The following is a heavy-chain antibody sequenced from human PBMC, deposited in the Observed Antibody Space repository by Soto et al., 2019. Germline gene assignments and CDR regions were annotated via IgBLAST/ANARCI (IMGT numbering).Heavy chain of an antibody. J-gene: IGHJ6*02. CDR3: ARDLSQWLRLGGMDV. CDR1: GGSISSGGYY. CDR2: IYYSGST. V-gene: IGHV4-31*03. Sequence: QVQLQESGPGLVKPSQTLSLTCTVSGGSISSGGYYWSWIRQHPGKGLEWIGYIYYSGSTYYNPSLKSRVTISVATSKNKFSLKLSSVTAADTAVYYCARDLSQWLRLGGMDVWGQGTTVTVSS. D-gene: IGHD5-12*01.